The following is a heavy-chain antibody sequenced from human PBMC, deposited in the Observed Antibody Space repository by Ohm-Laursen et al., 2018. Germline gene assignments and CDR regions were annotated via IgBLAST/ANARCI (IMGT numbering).Heavy chain of an antibody. CDR3: ARGSNEYGGLYFPH. J-gene: IGHJ1*01. Sequence: LRLSCSASGFTSDDYAMHWVRQAPGKGLEWIGHISYTGYTSYKSSLKSRVTISLDTSRKHFSLRLTSLAAADTAVYYCARGSNEYGGLYFPHWGQGTLVTVSS. CDR2: ISYTGYT. CDR1: GFTSDDYA. D-gene: IGHD4-23*01. V-gene: IGHV4-59*01.